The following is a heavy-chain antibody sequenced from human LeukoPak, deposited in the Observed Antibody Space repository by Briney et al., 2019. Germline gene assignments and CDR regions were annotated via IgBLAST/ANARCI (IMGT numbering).Heavy chain of an antibody. CDR3: ARNIFGYYYYMDV. J-gene: IGHJ6*03. D-gene: IGHD3-16*01. CDR1: GGSISSYY. CDR2: IYYSGST. V-gene: IGHV4-59*01. Sequence: SETLSLTCTVSGGSISSYYWSWIRQPPGKGLEWIGYIYYSGSTNYNPSLKSRVTISVDTSKNQFSLKLSSVTAADTAVYYCARNIFGYYYYMDVWGKGTTVTVSS.